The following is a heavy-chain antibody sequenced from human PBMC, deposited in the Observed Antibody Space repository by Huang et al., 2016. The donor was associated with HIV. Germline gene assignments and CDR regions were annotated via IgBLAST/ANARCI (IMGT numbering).Heavy chain of an antibody. J-gene: IGHJ4*02. CDR1: GGSFSGYN. V-gene: IGHV4-34*01. Sequence: QVQLQQWGAGLLKPSETLSLTCAVYGGSFSGYNWNWIRQSPGKGREWIGEVNHSGNTNDNPSLKSRVTISVDTSKNQFSLKLSSVTAADTAVYYCARGTAAAHSDYWGQGTLVTVYS. CDR2: VNHSGNT. CDR3: ARGTAAAHSDY. D-gene: IGHD6-13*01.